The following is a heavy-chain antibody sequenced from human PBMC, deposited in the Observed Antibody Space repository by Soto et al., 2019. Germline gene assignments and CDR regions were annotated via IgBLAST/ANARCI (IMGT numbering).Heavy chain of an antibody. CDR1: GYTLTKLS. D-gene: IGHD6-13*01. V-gene: IGHV1-24*01. J-gene: IGHJ4*02. Sequence: VKVSCKVSGYTLTKLSMHWVRQAPGKGLEWMGGFDPEDGETIYAQKFQGRLAVTEDTSTDTAYMELNSLRSEDTAVYYCATPPGRQQLLLRALSFDFWGQGTLVTVSS. CDR2: FDPEDGET. CDR3: ATPPGRQQLLLRALSFDF.